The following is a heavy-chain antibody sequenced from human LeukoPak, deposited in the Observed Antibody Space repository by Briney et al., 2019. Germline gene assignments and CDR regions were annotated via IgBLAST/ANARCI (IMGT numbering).Heavy chain of an antibody. CDR2: IYPGDSDT. Sequence: GESLKISCKGSGYSFTSYWIGWVRQMPGKGLEWMGIIYPGDSDTRHSPSFQGQVTISADKSISTAYLQWSSLKASDTAMYYCARHNGFIYYYMDVWGKGTTVTVSS. CDR3: ARHNGFIYYYMDV. D-gene: IGHD2-8*01. V-gene: IGHV5-51*01. CDR1: GYSFTSYW. J-gene: IGHJ6*03.